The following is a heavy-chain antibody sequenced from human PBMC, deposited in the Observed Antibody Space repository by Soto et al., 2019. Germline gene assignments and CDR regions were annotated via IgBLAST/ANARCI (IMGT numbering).Heavy chain of an antibody. Sequence: QVQLVQSGAEVKKPGASVKVSCKASGYTFTSYGISWVRQAPGQGLEWMGWISAYNGNTNYAQKLQGRVTMTTDTSTSTAYMELRSLRSDDTAVHYCASSNPGNTAMAYWYFDLWGRGTLVTVSS. J-gene: IGHJ2*01. CDR3: ASSNPGNTAMAYWYFDL. CDR2: ISAYNGNT. CDR1: GYTFTSYG. V-gene: IGHV1-18*01. D-gene: IGHD5-18*01.